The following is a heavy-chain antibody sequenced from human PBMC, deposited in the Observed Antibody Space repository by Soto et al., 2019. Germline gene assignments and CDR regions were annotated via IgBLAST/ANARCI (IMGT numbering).Heavy chain of an antibody. CDR3: PTDPERISPGRYYDFWSGYPP. Sequence: GGSLRLCCAASGFTFSNAWMSWVRQAPGKGLEWVGRIKSKTDGGTTDYAAPVNGRFTISRDDSKNTLYLQMNSLKTEDTAVYYCPTDPERISPGRYYDFWSGYPPWGQGTLVTVSS. J-gene: IGHJ5*02. D-gene: IGHD3-3*01. CDR1: GFTFSNAW. CDR2: IKSKTDGGTT. V-gene: IGHV3-15*01.